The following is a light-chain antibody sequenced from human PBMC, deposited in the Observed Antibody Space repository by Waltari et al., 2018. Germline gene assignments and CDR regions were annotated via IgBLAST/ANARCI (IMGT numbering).Light chain of an antibody. V-gene: IGKV3-15*01. CDR2: AAA. Sequence: EIVMTQSPATLSVSVGDRAALSCTASQSIGNNVAWYQQRPGQAPRLLLYAAASRATGVPSRLSGSGSGTEFTLAISSLQSDDFAVYYCHQYNDRPWTFGQGTTVEV. J-gene: IGKJ1*01. CDR3: HQYNDRPWT. CDR1: QSIGNN.